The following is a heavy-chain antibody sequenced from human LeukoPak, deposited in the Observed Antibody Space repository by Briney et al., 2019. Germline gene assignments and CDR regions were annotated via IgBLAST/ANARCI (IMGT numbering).Heavy chain of an antibody. CDR3: ARGGDVLRYFDWLVGSNGFDY. V-gene: IGHV4-59*01. CDR2: IYYSGST. Sequence: SETLSLTCTVSGGSISSYYWSWIRQPPGKGLEWIGYIYYSGSTNYNPSLKSRVTISVDTSKNQFSLKLSSVTAADTAVYYRARGGDVLRYFDWLVGSNGFDYWGQGTLVTVSS. CDR1: GGSISSYY. D-gene: IGHD3-9*01. J-gene: IGHJ4*02.